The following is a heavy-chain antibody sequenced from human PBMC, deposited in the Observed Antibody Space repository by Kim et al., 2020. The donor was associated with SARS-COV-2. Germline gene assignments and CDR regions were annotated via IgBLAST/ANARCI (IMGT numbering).Heavy chain of an antibody. CDR2: IRSKAYGGTT. Sequence: GGSLRLSCTASGFTFGDYAMSWFRQAPGKGLEWVGFIRSKAYGGTTEYAASVKGRFTISRDDSKSIAYLQMNSLKTEDTAVYYCTRDYVLRYFDWLSRGPLYYGMDVWGQGTTVTVSS. V-gene: IGHV3-49*03. D-gene: IGHD3-9*01. CDR1: GFTFGDYA. CDR3: TRDYVLRYFDWLSRGPLYYGMDV. J-gene: IGHJ6*02.